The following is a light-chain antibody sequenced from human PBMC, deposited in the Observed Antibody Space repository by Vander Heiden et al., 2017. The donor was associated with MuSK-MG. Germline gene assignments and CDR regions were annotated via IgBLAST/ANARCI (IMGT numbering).Light chain of an antibody. J-gene: IGLJ2*01. CDR3: AESDDSLNGGL. V-gene: IGLV1-44*01. CDR2: CKN. CDR1: SSNNASNT. Sequence: HSVLPQPPSASGTPGQRVTFTCSGSSSNNASNTVTWYQQFQGTEPKLLIVCKNQRPSGGPDRCLCYKAGTDASPLTRGLQSEEEADDYWAESDDSLNGGLFGGGTKLTVL.